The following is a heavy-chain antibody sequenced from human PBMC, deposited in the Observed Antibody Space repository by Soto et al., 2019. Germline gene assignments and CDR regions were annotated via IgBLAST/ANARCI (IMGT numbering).Heavy chain of an antibody. CDR3: ATRRYSSSWYGYYFDY. J-gene: IGHJ4*02. D-gene: IGHD6-13*01. CDR1: GYTLTELS. V-gene: IGHV1-24*01. Sequence: ASVKVSCKVSGYTLTELSMHWVRQAPGKGLEWMGGFDPEDGETIYAQKFQGRVTMTEDTSIDTAYMELSSLRSEDTAVYYCATRRYSSSWYGYYFDYWGQGTLVTVS. CDR2: FDPEDGET.